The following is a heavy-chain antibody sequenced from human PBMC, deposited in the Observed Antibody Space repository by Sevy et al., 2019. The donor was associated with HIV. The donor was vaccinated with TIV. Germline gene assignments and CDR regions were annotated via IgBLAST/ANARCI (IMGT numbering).Heavy chain of an antibody. CDR3: ARDKTILEGRYGMDV. CDR1: GFTFSSYN. CDR2: ITSGSSYI. V-gene: IGHV3-21*01. Sequence: GGSLRLSCAASGFTFSSYNINWVRQAPGKGLEWVSSITSGSSYIFYADSVKGRFTTSRDNAKNSLYLQMNSLRAEDTAVYYCARDKTILEGRYGMDVWGQGTTITVSS. D-gene: IGHD3-3*01. J-gene: IGHJ6*02.